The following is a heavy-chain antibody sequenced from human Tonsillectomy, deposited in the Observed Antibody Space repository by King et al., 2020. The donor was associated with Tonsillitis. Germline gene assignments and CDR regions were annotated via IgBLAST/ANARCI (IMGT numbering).Heavy chain of an antibody. CDR1: GFTFSSYA. V-gene: IGHV3-30*01. D-gene: IGHD6-13*01. Sequence: HVQLVESGGGVVQPGRSLRLSCAASGFTFSSYAIHWVRQAPGKGLEWVAVISDDGNINYYADSVKGRFTISRDNSKDTLYLQMNSLRAEDTAIYYCAREPTAADYFDSWGQGTLVIVSS. CDR2: ISDDGNIN. J-gene: IGHJ4*02. CDR3: AREPTAADYFDS.